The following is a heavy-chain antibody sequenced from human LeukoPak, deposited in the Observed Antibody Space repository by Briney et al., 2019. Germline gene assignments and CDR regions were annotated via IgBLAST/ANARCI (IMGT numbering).Heavy chain of an antibody. Sequence: SETLSLTCAVYGGSFSGYYWSWIRQPPGKGLEWIGEINHSGSTNYNPSLKSRVTISVDTSKNQFSLKLSSVTAADTAVYYCAREKERYSDYWGQGTLSPSPQ. CDR2: INHSGST. J-gene: IGHJ4*02. V-gene: IGHV4-34*01. D-gene: IGHD5-18*01. CDR3: AREKERYSDY. CDR1: GGSFSGYY.